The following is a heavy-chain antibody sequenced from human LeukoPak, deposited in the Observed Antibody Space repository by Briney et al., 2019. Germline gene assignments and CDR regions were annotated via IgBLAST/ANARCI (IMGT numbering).Heavy chain of an antibody. CDR1: GGTFSSYA. CDR3: ARVVGGKGWTFDY. CDR2: IIPIFGTA. D-gene: IGHD3-16*01. V-gene: IGHV1-69*05. J-gene: IGHJ4*02. Sequence: GASVKVSCKASGGTFSSYAISWVRQAPGQGLEWMGGIIPIFGTANYAQEFQGRVTITTDESTSTAYMELSSLRSEDTAVYYCARVVGGKGWTFDYWGQGTLVTVSS.